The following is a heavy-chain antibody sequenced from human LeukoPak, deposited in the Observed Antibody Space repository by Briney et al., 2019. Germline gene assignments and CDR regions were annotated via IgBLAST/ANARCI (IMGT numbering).Heavy chain of an antibody. V-gene: IGHV4-61*02. CDR1: GVSISSGSYY. D-gene: IGHD2-15*01. Sequence: SETLSLTCTVSGVSISSGSYYWRWLRQPAGKGLEWIVRIYTSGSTNYNPSLKSRVTIPVDTSNNEFSLKLSSVTAADTAVYYCARGSEILDYWGQGTLVTVSS. CDR2: IYTSGST. J-gene: IGHJ4*02. CDR3: ARGSEILDY.